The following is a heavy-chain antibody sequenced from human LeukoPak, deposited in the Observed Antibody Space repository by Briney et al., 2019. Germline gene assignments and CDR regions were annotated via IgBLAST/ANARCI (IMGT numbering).Heavy chain of an antibody. J-gene: IGHJ4*02. CDR1: GFTFSSYG. Sequence: PGGSLRLSCAASGFTFSSYGMHWVRQAPGKGLEWVAFIRYDGSNKYYADSVKGRFTISRDNSKNTLYLQMNSLRAEDTAVYYCATSEMATAPFDYWGQGTLVTVSS. D-gene: IGHD5-24*01. CDR2: IRYDGSNK. CDR3: ATSEMATAPFDY. V-gene: IGHV3-30*02.